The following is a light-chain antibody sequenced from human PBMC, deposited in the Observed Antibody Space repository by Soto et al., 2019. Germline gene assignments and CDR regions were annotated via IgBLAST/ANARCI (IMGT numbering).Light chain of an antibody. Sequence: DIQMTQSPSSLSASVGDRVTITCRTSQTINNYLNWYRQKPGKVPEVPIYGASSLQRGVSSRFTGSASGTYFTLTISSLQREDSATYYCQQVYGFPHTFGQGTKVEV. CDR1: QTINNY. CDR3: QQVYGFPHT. V-gene: IGKV1-39*01. CDR2: GAS. J-gene: IGKJ2*01.